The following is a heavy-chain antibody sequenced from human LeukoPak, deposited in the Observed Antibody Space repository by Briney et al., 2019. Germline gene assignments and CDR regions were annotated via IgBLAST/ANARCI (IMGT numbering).Heavy chain of an antibody. J-gene: IGHJ4*02. D-gene: IGHD5-12*01. CDR2: ISAHNGNT. CDR3: ARDLRVVATTPGGY. CDR1: GYTFTSYG. Sequence: ASVKVSCKASGYTFTSYGISWVRQAPGQGLEWMGWISAHNGNTNYAQKLQGRVTLTTDTSTSTAYMELRSLRSDDTAVYYCARDLRVVATTPGGYWGQGTLVTVSS. V-gene: IGHV1-18*01.